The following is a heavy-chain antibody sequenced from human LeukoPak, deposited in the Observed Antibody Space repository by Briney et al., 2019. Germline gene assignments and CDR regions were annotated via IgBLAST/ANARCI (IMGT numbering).Heavy chain of an antibody. CDR1: GGTFSSYA. V-gene: IGHV1-69*05. CDR3: ARGGVAADVPIDY. Sequence: SVKVSCKASGGTFSSYAISWVRQAPGQGLEWMGGIIPIFGTANYAQKFQGRVTITTDKSTSTAYMELSSLRSEDTAVYYCARGGVAADVPIDYWGQGTLVTVSS. D-gene: IGHD2-15*01. J-gene: IGHJ4*02. CDR2: IIPIFGTA.